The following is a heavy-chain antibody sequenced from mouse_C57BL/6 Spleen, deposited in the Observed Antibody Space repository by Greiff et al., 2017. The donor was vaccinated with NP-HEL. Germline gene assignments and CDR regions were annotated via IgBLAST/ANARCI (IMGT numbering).Heavy chain of an antibody. CDR2: IDPETGGT. CDR1: GYTFTDYE. J-gene: IGHJ1*03. CDR3: TREGVRYWYFDV. V-gene: IGHV1-15*01. Sequence: QVQLQQSGAELVRPGASVTLSCKASGYTFTDYEMHWVKQTPVHALEWIGAIDPETGGTAYNQKFKGKAILTADKSSSTAYMELRSLTSEDSAVYYCTREGVRYWYFDVWGTGTTVTVSS.